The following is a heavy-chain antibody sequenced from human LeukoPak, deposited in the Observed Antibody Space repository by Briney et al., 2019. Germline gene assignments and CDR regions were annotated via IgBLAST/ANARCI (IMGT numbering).Heavy chain of an antibody. J-gene: IGHJ4*02. V-gene: IGHV3-33*05. CDR2: ILNDGSNA. CDR1: GFTLSIYG. CDR3: ARGIGDCRSSRCHLDFDY. D-gene: IGHD2-2*01. Sequence: GRSLRLTCAASGFTLSIYGMHWVRQAPGKGLEWVALILNDGSNAYYADSVKGQFTISRDNSKNTLYLHMNSLRGEDTAVYFCARGIGDCRSSRCHLDFDYWGQGTLFTVSS.